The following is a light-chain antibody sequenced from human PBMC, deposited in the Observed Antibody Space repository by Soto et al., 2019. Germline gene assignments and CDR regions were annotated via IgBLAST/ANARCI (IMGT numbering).Light chain of an antibody. J-gene: IGLJ2*01. V-gene: IGLV2-8*01. Sequence: QSALTQPPSASGSPGQSVTISCTGTSSDIGGYNSVSWYQQHPDKAPKLMIYEVTRRPSGVPDRFSGSKSGNTASLTVSGLQAEDEADYYCSSYAGGNNMIFGGGTQLTVL. CDR1: SSDIGGYNS. CDR2: EVT. CDR3: SSYAGGNNMI.